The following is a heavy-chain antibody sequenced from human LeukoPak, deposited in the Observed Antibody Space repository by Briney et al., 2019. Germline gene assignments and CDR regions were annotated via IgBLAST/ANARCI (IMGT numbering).Heavy chain of an antibody. D-gene: IGHD5-12*01. CDR3: ADIGSAGTDH. CDR1: GFTFNVHY. CDR2: IRNRGNGYTP. V-gene: IGHV3-72*01. J-gene: IGHJ4*02. Sequence: GGSLRLSCAASGFTFNVHYKDWVRQAPGRGLEWVGLIRNRGNGYTPVYAASVSGRFTISSDDSKNSVYLQMDSLKTEDTAVYYCADIGSAGTDHWGQGTLVTVSS.